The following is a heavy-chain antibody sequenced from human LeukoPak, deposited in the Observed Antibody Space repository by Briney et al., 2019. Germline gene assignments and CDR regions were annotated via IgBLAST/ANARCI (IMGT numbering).Heavy chain of an antibody. V-gene: IGHV3-74*01. D-gene: IGHD3-10*01. Sequence: GGSLRLSCAASGFTFNNYWMHWVRQAPGKGLVWVSRIKGDGSGTSYADSVKGRFTISRDNTKNTLYLQMNSLRAEDTAVFHCVRDYNYGMDVWGQGPRSPSP. CDR1: GFTFNNYW. CDR3: VRDYNYGMDV. J-gene: IGHJ6*02. CDR2: IKGDGSGT.